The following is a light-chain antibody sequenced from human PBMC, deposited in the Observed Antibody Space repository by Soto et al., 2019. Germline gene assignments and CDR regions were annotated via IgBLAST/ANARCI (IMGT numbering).Light chain of an antibody. Sequence: IVLTQSPGTLSLSPGERTTPSRRASQSISRYLAWYQQKPGQGPRLLIYGASSRATGTPDRFSGSGSGTDFTLTISSLQSEDFAVYYCQQYNNWPWTFGQGTKVDIK. V-gene: IGKV3D-15*01. CDR3: QQYNNWPWT. CDR2: GAS. J-gene: IGKJ1*01. CDR1: QSISRY.